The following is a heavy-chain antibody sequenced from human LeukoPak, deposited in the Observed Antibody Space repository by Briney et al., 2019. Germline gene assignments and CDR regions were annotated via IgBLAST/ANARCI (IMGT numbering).Heavy chain of an antibody. CDR3: ARWLYGSWNYFDS. V-gene: IGHV3-23*01. CDR1: GFTFSSYA. D-gene: IGHD5-24*01. CDR2: ISGSGGST. J-gene: IGHJ4*02. Sequence: GGSLRLSCAASGFTFSSYAMSWVRQAPGKGLEWVSAISGSGGSTYYADSVKGRFTISRDNSKNTLYLQMNSLRAEDTAVYYCARWLYGSWNYFDSWGQGTLVTVSS.